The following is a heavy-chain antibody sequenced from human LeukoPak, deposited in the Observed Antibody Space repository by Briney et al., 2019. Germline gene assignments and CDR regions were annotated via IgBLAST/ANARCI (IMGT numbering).Heavy chain of an antibody. CDR2: ISGSGGST. CDR1: GFTFSSYA. V-gene: IGHV3-23*01. Sequence: GGALRLSCAASGFTFSSYAMSWVRQAPGKGLEWVSAISGSGGSTYYADSVKGRFTISRDNSKNTLYLQMNSLRAEDTAVYYCAKASTVTTRGDAFDIWGQGTMVTVSS. CDR3: AKASTVTTRGDAFDI. J-gene: IGHJ3*02. D-gene: IGHD4-17*01.